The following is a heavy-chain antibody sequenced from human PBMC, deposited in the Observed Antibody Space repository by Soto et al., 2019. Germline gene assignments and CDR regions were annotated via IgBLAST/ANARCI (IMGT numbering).Heavy chain of an antibody. D-gene: IGHD3-22*01. CDR1: GGTFNSYD. J-gene: IGHJ5*02. Sequence: ASVKVSCKASGGTFNSYDINWVRQAPGQGLEWMGGIIPIVETPKYAQKFQGRVTITADESTNTVYMELSSLRSEDTAMYYCARLSRPNYYDTSGFFKDNWFDPWGQGTLVTVSS. V-gene: IGHV1-69*13. CDR3: ARLSRPNYYDTSGFFKDNWFDP. CDR2: IIPIVETP.